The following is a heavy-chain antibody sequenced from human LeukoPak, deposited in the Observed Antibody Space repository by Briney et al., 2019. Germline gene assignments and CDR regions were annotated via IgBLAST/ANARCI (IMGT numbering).Heavy chain of an antibody. D-gene: IGHD6-6*01. CDR1: GGSISSYY. CDR2: IYYSGST. J-gene: IGHJ6*03. CDR3: ARGGPIAAPYYYYMDV. Sequence: KTSETLSLTCTVSGGSISSYYWSWIRQPPGKGLEWIGYIYYSGSTNYNPSLKSRVTISVDTSKNQFSLKLSSVTAADTAVYYCARGGPIAAPYYYYMDVWGKGTTVTVSS. V-gene: IGHV4-59*01.